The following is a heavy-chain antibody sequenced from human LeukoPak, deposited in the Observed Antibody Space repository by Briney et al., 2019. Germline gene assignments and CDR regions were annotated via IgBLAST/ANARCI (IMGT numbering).Heavy chain of an antibody. CDR2: ISGSGGST. J-gene: IGHJ4*02. D-gene: IGHD2-2*01. CDR1: GFTFSSYA. V-gene: IGHV3-23*01. Sequence: GGSLRLSGAASGFTFSSYAMSWVRQAPGKGLEWVSAISGSGGSTYYADSVKGRFTISRDNSKNTLYLQMNSLRAEDTAVYYCARSDCSSTSCYAELDYWGQGTLVTVSS. CDR3: ARSDCSSTSCYAELDY.